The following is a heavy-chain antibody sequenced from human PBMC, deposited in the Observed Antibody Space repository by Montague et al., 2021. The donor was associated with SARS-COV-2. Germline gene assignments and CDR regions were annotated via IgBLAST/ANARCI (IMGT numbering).Heavy chain of an antibody. CDR1: GGSISSSSYY. J-gene: IGHJ4*02. CDR2: IGST. CDR3: AMLYGGGGGRGY. Sequence: SETLSLTCTVSGGSISSSSYYWGWIRQPPGKGLEWIGQIGSTNYNPSLESRISTSVDTSKSQFPLNLAPVTAADSAIYYCAMLYGGGGGRGYWGQGTLVTVSS. D-gene: IGHD4-23*01. V-gene: IGHV4-61*05.